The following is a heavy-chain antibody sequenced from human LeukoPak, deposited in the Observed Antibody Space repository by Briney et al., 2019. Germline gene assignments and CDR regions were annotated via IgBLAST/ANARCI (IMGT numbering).Heavy chain of an antibody. V-gene: IGHV3-23*01. J-gene: IGHJ4*02. CDR3: AQDQAGYKFWSDS. CDR2: ISSGSDRT. CDR1: GFTFSNYA. Sequence: QPGGSLRLSCAASGFTFSNYAMSWVRQAPGKGLEWVSAISSGSDRTNYGRSVKGRFTISRDNSKNTLYLQMNSLRADDTAVYYCAQDQAGYKFWSDSWGQGTLVTVSS. D-gene: IGHD3-3*01.